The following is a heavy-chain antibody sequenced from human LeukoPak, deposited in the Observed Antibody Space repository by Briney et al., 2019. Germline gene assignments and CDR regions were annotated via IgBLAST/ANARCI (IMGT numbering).Heavy chain of an antibody. J-gene: IGHJ4*02. CDR3: ASYSSGWYFDY. V-gene: IGHV4-31*03. D-gene: IGHD6-19*01. CDR2: IFYSGST. CDR1: GGSISSGGYY. Sequence: SQTLSLTCTVSGGSISSGGYYWSWIRQHPGKGLEWIGYIFYSGSTYFNPSLKSRLTISVDTSKNQFSLKLSSVTAADTAVYYCASYSSGWYFDYWGQGTLVTVSS.